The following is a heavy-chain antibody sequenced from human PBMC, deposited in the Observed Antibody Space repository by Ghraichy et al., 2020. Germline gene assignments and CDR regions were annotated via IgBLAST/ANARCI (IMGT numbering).Heavy chain of an antibody. CDR3: ARESHYDFWSGYFYGMDV. Sequence: GALRLSCAASGFTFSSYSMNWVRQAPGKGLEWVSSISSSSSYIYYADSVKGRFTISRDNAKNSLYLQMNSLRAEDTAVYYCARESHYDFWSGYFYGMDVWGQGTTVTVSS. CDR1: GFTFSSYS. CDR2: ISSSSSYI. J-gene: IGHJ6*02. D-gene: IGHD3-3*01. V-gene: IGHV3-21*01.